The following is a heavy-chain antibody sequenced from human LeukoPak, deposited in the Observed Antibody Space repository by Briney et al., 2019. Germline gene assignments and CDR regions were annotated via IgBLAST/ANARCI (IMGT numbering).Heavy chain of an antibody. CDR3: AKDPYDYVFDY. Sequence: GGSLRLSCAASGFTLSNYGMHWVRQAPGKGLEWVAVISYDGSNKYYADSVKGRFTISRDNSKNTLYLQMNSLRAEDTAVYYCAKDPYDYVFDYWGQGTLVTVSS. V-gene: IGHV3-30*18. D-gene: IGHD3-16*01. CDR2: ISYDGSNK. J-gene: IGHJ4*02. CDR1: GFTLSNYG.